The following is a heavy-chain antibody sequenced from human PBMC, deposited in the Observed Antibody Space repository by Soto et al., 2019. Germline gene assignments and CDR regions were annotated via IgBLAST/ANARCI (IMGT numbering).Heavy chain of an antibody. CDR2: ITGSGGAT. CDR1: GFTFSSYA. Sequence: GGSLRLSCAASGFTFSSYAMSWVRQAPGKGLEWVSAITGSGGATYYADSVKGRFTISSDNSKNTLYLQMNSLRAEDTAVYYCSKLSSGSYYAEYYFDYWGQGTLVTVSS. J-gene: IGHJ4*02. D-gene: IGHD1-26*01. V-gene: IGHV3-23*01. CDR3: SKLSSGSYYAEYYFDY.